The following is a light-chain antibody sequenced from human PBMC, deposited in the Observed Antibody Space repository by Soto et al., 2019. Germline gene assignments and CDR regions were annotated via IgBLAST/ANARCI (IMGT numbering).Light chain of an antibody. CDR3: SSYTSSSPYV. Sequence: QSALTQPASVSRSPGQSITISCTGTSSDVGGYNYVSWYQQHPGKAPKLMIYEVSNRPSGVSNRFSGSKSGNTASLTISGLQAEDEADYYCSSYTSSSPYVVGTGTKLTVL. CDR1: SSDVGGYNY. J-gene: IGLJ1*01. CDR2: EVS. V-gene: IGLV2-14*01.